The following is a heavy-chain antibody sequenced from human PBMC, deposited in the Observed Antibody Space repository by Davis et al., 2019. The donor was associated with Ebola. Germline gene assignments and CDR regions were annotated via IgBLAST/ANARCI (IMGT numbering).Heavy chain of an antibody. Sequence: MPSETLSLTCTVSGGSFSSSTYYWGWIRQPPGRGLEWIGSISYSGTTHYNPSLKSRVTMSVGTSKNQFSLKPSSVTAADTAVYYCARRTIFSTFDIWGQGTMVTVSS. D-gene: IGHD3-3*01. CDR1: GGSFSSSTYY. CDR2: ISYSGTT. CDR3: ARRTIFSTFDI. V-gene: IGHV4-39*01. J-gene: IGHJ3*02.